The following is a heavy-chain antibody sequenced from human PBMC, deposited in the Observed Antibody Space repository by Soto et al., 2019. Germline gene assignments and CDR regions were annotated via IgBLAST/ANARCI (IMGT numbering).Heavy chain of an antibody. CDR3: AIQGNVVVPAAIRTPYGMDV. V-gene: IGHV1-69*01. D-gene: IGHD2-2*01. CDR1: GGTFSSYA. Sequence: QVQLVQSGAEVKKPGSSVKVSCKASGGTFSSYAISWVRQAPGQGLEWMGGIIPIFGTANYAQKFQGRVTITADESTSTAYMELSSLRSEDTAVYYCAIQGNVVVPAAIRTPYGMDVWGQGTTVTVSS. CDR2: IIPIFGTA. J-gene: IGHJ6*02.